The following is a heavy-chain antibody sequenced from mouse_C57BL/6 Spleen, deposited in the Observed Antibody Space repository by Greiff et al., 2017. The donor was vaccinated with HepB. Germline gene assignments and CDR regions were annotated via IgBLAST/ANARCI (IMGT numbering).Heavy chain of an antibody. CDR1: GYTFTSYW. D-gene: IGHD2-2*01. J-gene: IGHJ4*01. CDR2: IDPNSGGT. CDR3: ARGLSTMVDYYAMDY. V-gene: IGHV1-72*01. Sequence: QVQLKESGAELVKPGASVKLSCKASGYTFTSYWMHWVKQRPGRGLEWIGRIDPNSGGTKYNEKFKSKATLTVDKPSSTAYMQLSSLTSEDSAVYYCARGLSTMVDYYAMDYWGQGTSVTVSS.